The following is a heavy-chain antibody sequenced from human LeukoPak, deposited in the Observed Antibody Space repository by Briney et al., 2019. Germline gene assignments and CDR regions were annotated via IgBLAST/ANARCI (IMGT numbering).Heavy chain of an antibody. CDR2: IIPILGIA. V-gene: IGHV1-69*04. D-gene: IGHD1-26*01. J-gene: IGHJ4*02. CDR3: AREVGASTPLDY. Sequence: SVKVSCKASGGTFSSYAFSWVRQAPGPGLDWMGRIIPILGIANYAQKFQGRVTITADKSTSTAYMELSSLRSEDTDVYYCAREVGASTPLDYWGQGTLVTVSS. CDR1: GGTFSSYA.